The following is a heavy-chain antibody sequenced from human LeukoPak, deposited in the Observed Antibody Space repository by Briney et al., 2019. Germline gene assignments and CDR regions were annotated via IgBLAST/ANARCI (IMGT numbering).Heavy chain of an antibody. CDR3: AKYSGGGYFYFDY. CDR1: GFTFSSYW. J-gene: IGHJ4*02. V-gene: IGHV3-7*03. D-gene: IGHD6-6*01. Sequence: PGGSLRLSCAASGFTFSSYWMSWVRQAPGKGLEWVANIKQDGSEKYYVDSVKGRFTISRDNAENSLYLQMNSLRAEDTAVYYCAKYSGGGYFYFDYWGQGTLVTVSS. CDR2: IKQDGSEK.